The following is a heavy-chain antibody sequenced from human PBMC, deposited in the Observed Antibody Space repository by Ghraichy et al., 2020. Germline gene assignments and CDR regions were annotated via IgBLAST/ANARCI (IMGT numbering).Heavy chain of an antibody. CDR3: AKTKSSVWYVFDY. Sequence: ETLSLTCAASGFTFSSYAMNWVRQAPGKGLEWVSAISSSGGSTNYADSVKGRFTISRDISKNTLYLQMNSLRAEDTAIYYCAKTKSSVWYVFDYWGQGTLVTVSS. D-gene: IGHD6-19*01. V-gene: IGHV3-23*01. CDR1: GFTFSSYA. J-gene: IGHJ4*02. CDR2: ISSSGGST.